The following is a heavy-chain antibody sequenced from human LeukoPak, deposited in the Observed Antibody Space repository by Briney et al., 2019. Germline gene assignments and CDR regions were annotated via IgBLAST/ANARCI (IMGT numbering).Heavy chain of an antibody. Sequence: SSETLSLTCTVSGGSISSYYWSWIRQPPGKGLEWIGYIYYSGSTNYNPSLKSRVTISVDTSKNQFSLKLSSVTAADTAVYYCAGLLSNYYDSRDAFDIWGQGTMVTVSS. CDR1: GGSISSYY. CDR3: AGLLSNYYDSRDAFDI. CDR2: IYYSGST. D-gene: IGHD3-22*01. J-gene: IGHJ3*02. V-gene: IGHV4-59*08.